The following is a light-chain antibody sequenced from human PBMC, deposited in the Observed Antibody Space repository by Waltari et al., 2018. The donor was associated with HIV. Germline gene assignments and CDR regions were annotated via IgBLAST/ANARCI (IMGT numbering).Light chain of an antibody. CDR3: QAWGSTTSGV. Sequence: SYEVTQPPSVAVSPGQTASITCSGYELGDKYTCWYQQKPGQSPLLVIYQDDKRPSGIPARFSASSSGHTATLTISGTLPMDEADYYFQAWGSTTSGVFGRGTKLTVL. CDR1: ELGDKY. J-gene: IGLJ2*01. V-gene: IGLV3-1*01. CDR2: QDD.